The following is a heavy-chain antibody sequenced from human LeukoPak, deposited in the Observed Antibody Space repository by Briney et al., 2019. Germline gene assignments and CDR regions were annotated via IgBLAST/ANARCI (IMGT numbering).Heavy chain of an antibody. CDR2: ISYDGSNK. CDR3: ARENAYGSGSPLYYFDY. D-gene: IGHD3-10*01. J-gene: IGHJ4*02. Sequence: GSLRLSCAASGFTFSSYAMHWVRQAPGKGLEWVAVISYDGSNKYYADSVKGRFTISRDNSKNTLYLQMNSLRAEDTAVYYCARENAYGSGSPLYYFDYWGQGTLVTVSS. V-gene: IGHV3-30-3*01. CDR1: GFTFSSYA.